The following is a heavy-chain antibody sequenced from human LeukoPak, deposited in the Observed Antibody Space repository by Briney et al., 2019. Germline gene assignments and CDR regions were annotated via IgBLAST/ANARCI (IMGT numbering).Heavy chain of an antibody. Sequence: PSETLSLTCTVSGGSLSSYYFSWIRQSPGKGLEWIAYINYSGSASYNPSLKSRVTMSVHTSKQFSLSLSSVTAADTAVYYCARHNYDDYVFDIWGQGTKVTVSS. J-gene: IGHJ3*02. V-gene: IGHV4-59*08. CDR1: GGSLSSYY. CDR2: INYSGSA. CDR3: ARHNYDDYVFDI. D-gene: IGHD4-17*01.